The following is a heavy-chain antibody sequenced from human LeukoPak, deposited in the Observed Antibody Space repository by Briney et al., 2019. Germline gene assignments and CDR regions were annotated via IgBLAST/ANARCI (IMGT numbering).Heavy chain of an antibody. D-gene: IGHD3-22*01. Sequence: ASVKVSCKAPGYTFTSYGISWVRQAPGQGLEWMGWISAYNGNTNYAQKLQGRVTMTTDTSTSTAYMELRGLRSDDTAVYYCARGPHYYDSSGYPDYWGQGTLVTVSS. J-gene: IGHJ4*02. V-gene: IGHV1-18*01. CDR3: ARGPHYYDSSGYPDY. CDR2: ISAYNGNT. CDR1: GYTFTSYG.